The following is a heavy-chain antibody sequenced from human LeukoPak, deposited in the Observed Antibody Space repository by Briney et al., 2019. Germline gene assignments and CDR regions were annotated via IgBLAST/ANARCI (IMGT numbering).Heavy chain of an antibody. D-gene: IGHD6-6*01. Sequence: SETLSLTSAVYGGSFSGYYWSWIRQPPGKGLEWIGEINHSGSTNYNPSLKSRVTISVDTSKNQFSLKLRSVTAADTAVYYCARGRSRYSSSSNWYFDLWGRGTLVTVSS. CDR2: INHSGST. V-gene: IGHV4-34*01. CDR1: GGSFSGYY. CDR3: ARGRSRYSSSSNWYFDL. J-gene: IGHJ2*01.